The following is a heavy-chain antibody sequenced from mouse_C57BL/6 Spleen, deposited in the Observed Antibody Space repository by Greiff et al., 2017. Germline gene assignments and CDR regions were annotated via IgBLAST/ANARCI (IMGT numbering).Heavy chain of an antibody. CDR2: IDPETGGT. CDR1: GYTFTDYE. CDR3: TRTNYGRSYFDY. V-gene: IGHV1-15*01. Sequence: VQLQQSGAELVRPGASVTLSCKASGYTFTDYEMHWVKQTPVHGLEWIGAIDPETGGTAYNQKFKGKAILTADKSSSTAYMELRSLTSEDSAVYCCTRTNYGRSYFDYWGQGTTLTVSS. J-gene: IGHJ2*01. D-gene: IGHD1-1*01.